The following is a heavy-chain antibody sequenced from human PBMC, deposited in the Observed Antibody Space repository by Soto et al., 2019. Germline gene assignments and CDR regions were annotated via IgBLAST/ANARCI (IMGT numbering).Heavy chain of an antibody. V-gene: IGHV3-21*01. Sequence: GGSLRLSCASSVFTFISYSMNWVRQAPGKGLEWVSSISSSSSYIYYADSVKGRFTISRDNAKNSLYLQMNSLRAEDTAVYYCTTIFGDAFDIWGQGTMVTVSS. D-gene: IGHD3-3*01. J-gene: IGHJ3*02. CDR1: VFTFISYS. CDR3: TTIFGDAFDI. CDR2: ISSSSSYI.